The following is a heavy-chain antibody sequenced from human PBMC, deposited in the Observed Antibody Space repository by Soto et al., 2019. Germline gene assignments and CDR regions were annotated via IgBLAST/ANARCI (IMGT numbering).Heavy chain of an antibody. CDR1: GGAVS. V-gene: IGHV1-69*19. D-gene: IGHD3-10*01. Sequence: QVQAEQTGVEVKRPGSSVKVPCKASGGAVSWVRQAPGQGFEWLAGIVPTFNTIKYGRKFPGRLTITADHMSLTGLRPEDTGVYFCATSRSAPRDMYFGPWSSLDYWDQGTRV. CDR3: ATSRSAPRDMYFGPWSSLDY. J-gene: IGHJ4*02. CDR2: IVPTFNTI.